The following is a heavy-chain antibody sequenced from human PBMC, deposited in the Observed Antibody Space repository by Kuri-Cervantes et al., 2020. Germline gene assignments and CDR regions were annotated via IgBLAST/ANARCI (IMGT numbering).Heavy chain of an antibody. D-gene: IGHD5-18*01. V-gene: IGHV3-33*01. Sequence: GGSLRLSCAASGFTFSSYGMHWVRQAPGKGLEWVAVIWYDGSNKYYADSVKGRFTISRDNSKNTLYLQMNSLRSEDTAVYYCARALAPHDTAWGYMDVWGKGTTVTVSS. J-gene: IGHJ6*03. CDR3: ARALAPHDTAWGYMDV. CDR1: GFTFSSYG. CDR2: IWYDGSNK.